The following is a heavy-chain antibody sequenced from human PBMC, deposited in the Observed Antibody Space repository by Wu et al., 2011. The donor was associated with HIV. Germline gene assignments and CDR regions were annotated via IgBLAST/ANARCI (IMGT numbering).Heavy chain of an antibody. J-gene: IGHJ4*02. CDR3: ARGDNLPLTKRYYFHY. CDR1: GGTFSYYA. CDR2: IIPIFGTA. Sequence: QVQLVQSGAEVKTPGSSVKVSCKASGGTFSYYAISWVRQAPGQGLEWMGRIIPIFGTAYYAQNFQGRVTITADESTSTAYMELSSLRSEDTAVYYCARGDNLPLTKRYYFHYWGQGTLVTVSS. D-gene: IGHD1-1*01. V-gene: IGHV1-69*15.